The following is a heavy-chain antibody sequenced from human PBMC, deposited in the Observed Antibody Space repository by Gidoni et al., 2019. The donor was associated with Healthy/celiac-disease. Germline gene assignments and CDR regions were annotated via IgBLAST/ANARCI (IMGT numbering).Heavy chain of an antibody. CDR3: ARDQGAVDDAFDI. V-gene: IGHV4-59*01. J-gene: IGHJ3*02. CDR1: GGSISSYY. CDR2: IYYSGST. D-gene: IGHD6-19*01. Sequence: QVQLQESGPGLVKPSETLSLTCTVSGGSISSYYWSWIRQPPGKGLEWIGYIYYSGSTNYNPSLKSRVTISVDTSKNQFSLKLSSVTAADTAVYYCARDQGAVDDAFDIWGQGTMVTVSS.